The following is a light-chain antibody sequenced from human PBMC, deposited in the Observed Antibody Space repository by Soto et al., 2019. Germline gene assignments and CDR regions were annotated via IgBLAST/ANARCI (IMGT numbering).Light chain of an antibody. V-gene: IGKV3-11*01. J-gene: IGKJ4*01. Sequence: IVLTQSPATLSLSPGERATLSCRASQSVSYYLAWYQQKPGQAPRLLIYDASNSATGIPARFSGSGSGTDFTLSISSLEPEDFAVYYCQQRSNWPLTFGGGTKVEIK. CDR1: QSVSYY. CDR3: QQRSNWPLT. CDR2: DAS.